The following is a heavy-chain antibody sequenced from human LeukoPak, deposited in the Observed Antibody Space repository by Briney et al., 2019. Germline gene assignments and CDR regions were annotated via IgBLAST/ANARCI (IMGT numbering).Heavy chain of an antibody. CDR2: ISSSSSTI. D-gene: IGHD1-26*01. CDR3: AREGASPAYYYYMDV. V-gene: IGHV3-48*01. Sequence: GGSLRLSCAASGFTFSSYSMNWVRQAPGKGLEWVSYISSSSSTIYYADSVKGRFTISRDNAKSSLYLQMNSLRAEDTAVYYCAREGASPAYYYYMDVWGKGTTVTVSS. CDR1: GFTFSSYS. J-gene: IGHJ6*03.